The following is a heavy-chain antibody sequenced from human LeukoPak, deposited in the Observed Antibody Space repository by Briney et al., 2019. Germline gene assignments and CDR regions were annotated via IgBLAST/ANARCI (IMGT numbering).Heavy chain of an antibody. CDR3: AKTSRSYSSGIDY. Sequence: GGSLRLSCAAAEFSVGTNYMTWVRQAPGKGLEWVSVIYSGDNTYYADSVRGRFTISRDTPKNTLYLQMNSLRAEDTAVYYCAKTSRSYSSGIDYWGQGTLVTVSS. V-gene: IGHV3-53*01. J-gene: IGHJ4*02. CDR1: EFSVGTNY. CDR2: IYSGDNT. D-gene: IGHD6-19*01.